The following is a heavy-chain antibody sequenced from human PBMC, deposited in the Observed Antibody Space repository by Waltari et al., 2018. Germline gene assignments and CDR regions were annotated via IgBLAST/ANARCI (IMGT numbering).Heavy chain of an antibody. J-gene: IGHJ4*02. CDR3: ARGIAAARTPSEVFDY. Sequence: QVQLVQSGAEVKKPGASVKVSCKASGYTFTGYYMHWVRQAPGQGLEWMGRINPNSGGTNYAQKFQGRVTMTRDTSISTAYMELSRLRSDDTAVYYCARGIAAARTPSEVFDYWGQGTLVTVSS. D-gene: IGHD6-13*01. CDR1: GYTFTGYY. V-gene: IGHV1-2*06. CDR2: INPNSGGT.